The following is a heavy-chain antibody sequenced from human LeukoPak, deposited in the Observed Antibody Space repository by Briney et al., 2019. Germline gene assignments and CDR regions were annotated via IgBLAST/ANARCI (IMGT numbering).Heavy chain of an antibody. Sequence: PGGSLRLSCAASGFIFPNAWMHWVRQAPGKGLEWAGRIKNKNSGRTTNYIAPVKGRFTISRDDSRNTLYLEMGSLKTDDTAIYYCVTDGGLLPYYFTYWGQGTLVTVSS. D-gene: IGHD3-10*01. CDR1: GFIFPNAW. V-gene: IGHV3-15*01. CDR2: IKNKNSGRTT. CDR3: VTDGGLLPYYFTY. J-gene: IGHJ1*01.